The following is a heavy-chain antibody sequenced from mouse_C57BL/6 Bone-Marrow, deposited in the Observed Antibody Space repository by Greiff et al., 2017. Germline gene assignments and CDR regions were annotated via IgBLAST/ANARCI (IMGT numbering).Heavy chain of an antibody. CDR3: ANYDGAMDY. D-gene: IGHD1-1*01. Sequence: VQLQESGAELAKPGASVKLSCKASGYTFTSYGISWVKQRTGQGLEWIGAIYPRGGNTYYNEKFKGKATLTADKSSSTAYMELRSLTSADSAVYVCANYDGAMDYWGQGTSVTVSS. CDR1: GYTFTSYG. CDR2: IYPRGGNT. V-gene: IGHV1-81*01. J-gene: IGHJ4*01.